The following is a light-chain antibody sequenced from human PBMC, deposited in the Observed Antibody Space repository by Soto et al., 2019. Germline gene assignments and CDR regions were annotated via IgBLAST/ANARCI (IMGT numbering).Light chain of an antibody. V-gene: IGLV2-14*01. J-gene: IGLJ1*01. CDR1: SSDVGGYDF. Sequence: QSALTQPASVSGSPGQSITISCTGTSSDVGGYDFVSWYQQHPGKAPKLLIYEVSRRPSSFSNRFSGSKSANTASLTISELQAEDAADYYCLSYSSTSTLYVFGPGTKVTVL. CDR3: LSYSSTSTLYV. CDR2: EVS.